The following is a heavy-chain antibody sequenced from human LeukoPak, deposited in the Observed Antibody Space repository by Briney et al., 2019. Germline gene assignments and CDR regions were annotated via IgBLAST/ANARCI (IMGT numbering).Heavy chain of an antibody. V-gene: IGHV1-69*05. J-gene: IGHJ4*02. CDR3: ARDSQDTAMVMDY. CDR1: GYTFTSYG. CDR2: IIPIFGTA. Sequence: ASVKVSCKASGYTFTSYGISWVRQAPGQGLEWMGGIIPIFGTANYAQKFQGRVTITTDESTSTAYMELSSLRSEDTAVYYCARDSQDTAMVMDYWGQGTLVTVSS. D-gene: IGHD5-18*01.